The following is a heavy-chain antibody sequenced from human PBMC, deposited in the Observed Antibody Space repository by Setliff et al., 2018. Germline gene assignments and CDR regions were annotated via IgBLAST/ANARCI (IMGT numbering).Heavy chain of an antibody. CDR3: ARDGGEY. Sequence: GGSLRLSCAASGFTFDDYAMHWVRQAPGKGLEWVSGVSWNSGTSAYADSVKGRFTISRDNAKNSLYLQMNSLRAEDTAVYYCARDGGEYWGQGTLVTVSS. CDR2: VSWNSGTS. J-gene: IGHJ4*02. V-gene: IGHV3-9*01. D-gene: IGHD3-16*01. CDR1: GFTFDDYA.